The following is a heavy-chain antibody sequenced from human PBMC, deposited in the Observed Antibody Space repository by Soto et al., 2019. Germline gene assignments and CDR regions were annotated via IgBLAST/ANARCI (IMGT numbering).Heavy chain of an antibody. CDR3: ARDSTGWYHF. Sequence: ASLKVSCKTCGDPFTSNRLSWVRRAPGQGLEWMGWISPHNGNAKYAQKFQDRVTMTADTAASTVYMELRSLRSDDSAVFYCARDSTGWYHFWGEGTLVTLSS. CDR1: GDPFTSNR. V-gene: IGHV1-18*01. J-gene: IGHJ4*02. CDR2: ISPHNGNA. D-gene: IGHD6-19*01.